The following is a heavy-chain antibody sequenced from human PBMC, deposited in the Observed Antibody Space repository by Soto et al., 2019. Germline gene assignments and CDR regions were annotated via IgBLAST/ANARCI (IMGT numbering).Heavy chain of an antibody. Sequence: QPGGSLRLSCAASGFTFSSYAMHWVRQAPGKGLEWVAVISYDGSNKYYADSVKGRFTISRDNSKNTLYLQMNSLRAEDTAVYYCARDPTYYYDSSGREIDYWGQGTLVTV. CDR3: ARDPTYYYDSSGREIDY. CDR2: ISYDGSNK. J-gene: IGHJ4*02. CDR1: GFTFSSYA. V-gene: IGHV3-30-3*01. D-gene: IGHD3-22*01.